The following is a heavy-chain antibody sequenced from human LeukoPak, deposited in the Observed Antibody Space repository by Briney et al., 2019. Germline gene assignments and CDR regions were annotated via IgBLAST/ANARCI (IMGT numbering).Heavy chain of an antibody. CDR3: AKSSSSWYSHT. D-gene: IGHD6-13*01. CDR2: ISSSSSYI. V-gene: IGHV3-21*04. CDR1: GFTFSSYS. Sequence: GGSLRLSCAASGFTFSSYSMNWVRQAPGKGLEWVSSISSSSSYIYYADSVKGRFTISRDNAKNTLYLQMNSLRAEDTAVYYCAKSSSSWYSHTWGQGTLVTVSS. J-gene: IGHJ4*02.